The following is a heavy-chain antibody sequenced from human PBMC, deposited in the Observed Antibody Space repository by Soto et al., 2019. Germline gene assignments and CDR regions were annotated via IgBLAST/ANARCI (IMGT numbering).Heavy chain of an antibody. CDR3: ARDQREVGADNWFDP. V-gene: IGHV4-31*03. D-gene: IGHD1-26*01. CDR2: IYYSGST. J-gene: IGHJ5*02. CDR1: GGSISSGGYY. Sequence: PSETLSLTCTVSGGSISSGGYYWSWIRQHPGKGLEWIGYIYYSGSTYYNPSLKSRVTISVDTSKNQFSLKLSSVTAADTAVYYCARDQREVGADNWFDPWGQGTLVTVSS.